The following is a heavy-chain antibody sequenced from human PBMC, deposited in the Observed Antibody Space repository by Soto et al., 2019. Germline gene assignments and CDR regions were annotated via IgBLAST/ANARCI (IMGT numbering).Heavy chain of an antibody. CDR2: FNPDSGDT. CDR3: AREASAVISLDY. CDR1: GYTFTAYS. J-gene: IGHJ4*02. D-gene: IGHD6-19*01. V-gene: IGHV1-2*02. Sequence: QVQLVHSEAEVKKPGASVKVSCKASGYTFTAYSMHLVRQAPGQGLEWVGCFNPDSGDTIYAQKFQGRVTLTRDTSIGTAYMELYSLRSDDTAVYYCAREASAVISLDYWGQGTLVTVSS.